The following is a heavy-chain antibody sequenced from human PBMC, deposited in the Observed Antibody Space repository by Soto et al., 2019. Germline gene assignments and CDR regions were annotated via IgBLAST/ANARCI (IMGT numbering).Heavy chain of an antibody. J-gene: IGHJ3*02. CDR1: GGSISSGGYY. D-gene: IGHD1-20*01. V-gene: IGHV4-31*03. Sequence: QVQLQESGPGLVKPSQTLSLTCTVSGGSISSGGYYWSWIRQHPGKGLEWIGYIYYSGSTYYNPSLKSRVTISVDTSKNQFSLKLSSVTAADTAVYYCAREARKYNWNHDAHAFDIWGQGTMVTVSS. CDR2: IYYSGST. CDR3: AREARKYNWNHDAHAFDI.